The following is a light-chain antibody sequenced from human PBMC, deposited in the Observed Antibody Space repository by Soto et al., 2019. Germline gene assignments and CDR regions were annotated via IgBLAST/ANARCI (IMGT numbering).Light chain of an antibody. CDR3: QHNYNAPPT. V-gene: IGKV1-39*01. CDR1: QSVSSY. CDR2: AAS. J-gene: IGKJ1*01. Sequence: DIQMTQSPSSLSASVGDRVTITCRASQSVSSYLSWYQHRPGEAPKLLIYAASSLQSGVPSRFSGSGSGTDFTLTISSLQPEDFATYSCQHNYNAPPTFCQGTKVEMK.